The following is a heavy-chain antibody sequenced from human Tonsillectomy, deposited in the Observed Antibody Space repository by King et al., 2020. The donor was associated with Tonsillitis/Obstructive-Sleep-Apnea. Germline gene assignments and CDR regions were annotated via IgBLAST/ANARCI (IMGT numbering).Heavy chain of an antibody. CDR1: GFSLSTSGVG. CDR3: AHSPEYDFWSGFPKDWFDP. J-gene: IGHJ5*02. D-gene: IGHD3-3*01. CDR2: IYWDDDK. Sequence: TLQESGPTLVKPTQTLTLTCTFSGFSLSTSGVGVGWIRQPPGKALEWLALIYWDDDKRYSPSLKNRLTITKDTSKNQVVLTMTNMDPVDTATYYCAHSPEYDFWSGFPKDWFDPWGQGTLVTVSS. V-gene: IGHV2-5*02.